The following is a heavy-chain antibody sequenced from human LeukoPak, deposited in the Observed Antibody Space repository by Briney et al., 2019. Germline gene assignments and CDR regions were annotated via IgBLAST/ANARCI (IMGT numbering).Heavy chain of an antibody. J-gene: IGHJ4*02. CDR3: ARDEYYYDSSGYSHFDY. V-gene: IGHV3-11*01. CDR1: GFTFSDYY. Sequence: PGGSLRLSCAASGFTFSDYYMSWIRQAPGKGLEWVSYISSSGSTIYYADSVKGRFTTSRDNAKNSLYLQMNSLRAEDTAVYYCARDEYYYDSSGYSHFDYWGQGTLVTVSS. CDR2: ISSSGSTI. D-gene: IGHD3-22*01.